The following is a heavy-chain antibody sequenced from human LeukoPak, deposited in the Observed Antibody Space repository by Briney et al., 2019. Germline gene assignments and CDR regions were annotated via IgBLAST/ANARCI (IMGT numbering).Heavy chain of an antibody. D-gene: IGHD6-13*01. V-gene: IGHV4-34*01. Sequence: SETLSLTCAVYGGSFSGYYWSWIRQPPGKGLEWIGEIDHSGSTNYNPSLKSRVTISVDTSKNQFSLKLSSVTAAGTAVYYCARGDSSSWYWFDPWGQGTLATVSS. J-gene: IGHJ5*02. CDR2: IDHSGST. CDR1: GGSFSGYY. CDR3: ARGDSSSWYWFDP.